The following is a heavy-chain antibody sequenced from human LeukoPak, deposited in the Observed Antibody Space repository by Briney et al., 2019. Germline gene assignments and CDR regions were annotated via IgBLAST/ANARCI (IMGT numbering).Heavy chain of an antibody. Sequence: SETLSLTCTVSGGSISSSSYYWGWIRQPPGKGLEWIGSIYYSGSTYYNPSLKSRFTISVDTSKNQFSLKLSSVTAADTAVYYCARGQFRWRWLQFRYYMDVWGKGTTVTVSS. D-gene: IGHD5-24*01. CDR1: GGSISSSSYY. CDR3: ARGQFRWRWLQFRYYMDV. J-gene: IGHJ6*03. V-gene: IGHV4-39*07. CDR2: IYYSGST.